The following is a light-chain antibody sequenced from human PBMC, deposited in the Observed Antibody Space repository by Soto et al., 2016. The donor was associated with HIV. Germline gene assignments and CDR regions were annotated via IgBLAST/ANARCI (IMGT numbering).Light chain of an antibody. V-gene: IGKV1-8*01. J-gene: IGKJ2*01. Sequence: AIRMTQSPSSLSASTGDRVSITCRASQSISTSLAWFQQKPGKAPNLLIYDASTLQSGVPSRFSGTGSGTDFTLTISCLQSEDFATYYCQQYYSLYTFGQGTKLEDQT. CDR2: DAS. CDR1: QSISTS. CDR3: QQYYSLYT.